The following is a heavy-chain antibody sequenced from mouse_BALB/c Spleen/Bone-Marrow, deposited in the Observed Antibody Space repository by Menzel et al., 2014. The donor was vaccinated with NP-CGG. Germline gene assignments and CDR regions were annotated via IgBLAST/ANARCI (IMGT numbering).Heavy chain of an antibody. Sequence: LQESGAELVKPGASVKLSCKASGYTFTSYYMYWVKQRPGQGLEWIGGINPNNGGTNFNEKFKSKATLTVDKSSSTAHMQLSSLTSEDSAVYYCARGTARAMMGYWGQGTSVTVSS. D-gene: IGHD3-2*01. CDR2: INPNNGGT. V-gene: IGHV1S81*02. J-gene: IGHJ4*01. CDR1: GYTFTSYY. CDR3: ARGTARAMMGY.